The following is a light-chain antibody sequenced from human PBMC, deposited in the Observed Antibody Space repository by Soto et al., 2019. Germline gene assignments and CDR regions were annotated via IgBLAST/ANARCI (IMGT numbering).Light chain of an antibody. V-gene: IGLV2-11*01. Sequence: QSVLTQPRSVSGSPGQPVTISCTGSYSDVGTFYFVSWYQQYPGKGPKLIIYDVTERPSGVPDRFSGSKSGNTASLTISGLQAEDGADYYCCSYAGSYTYIFGRGTKVTVL. CDR1: YSDVGTFYF. CDR2: DVT. CDR3: CSYAGSYTYI. J-gene: IGLJ1*01.